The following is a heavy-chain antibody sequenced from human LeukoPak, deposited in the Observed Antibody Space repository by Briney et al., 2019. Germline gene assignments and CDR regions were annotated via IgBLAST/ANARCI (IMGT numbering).Heavy chain of an antibody. V-gene: IGHV1-18*01. CDR2: ISAYNGNT. CDR1: GYTFTSYG. J-gene: IGHJ5*02. D-gene: IGHD1-1*01. Sequence: ASVKVSCKASGYTFTSYGISWVRQAPGQGLEWMGWISAYNGNTNYAQKLQGRVTMTTDTSTSTAYMELRSLRSDDTAVYYCARGGPGAGTTWWFDHWGQGTLVTVSS. CDR3: ARGGPGAGTTWWFDH.